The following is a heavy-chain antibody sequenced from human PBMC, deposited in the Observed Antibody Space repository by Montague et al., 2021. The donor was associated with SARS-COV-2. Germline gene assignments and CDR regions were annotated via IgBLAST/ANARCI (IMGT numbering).Heavy chain of an antibody. J-gene: IGHJ4*02. CDR2: IYYSGST. CDR3: ARHSFNTIFGVVIIPAYFDY. V-gene: IGHV4-59*08. CDR1: GGSISSYY. D-gene: IGHD3-3*01. Sequence: SETLSLTCTVSGGSISSYYWSWIRQPPGKGLEWIGYIYYSGSTXXXPSXXXRVTISVDTSKNQFSLKLSSVTAADTAVYYCARHSFNTIFGVVIIPAYFDYWGQGPLVTVSS.